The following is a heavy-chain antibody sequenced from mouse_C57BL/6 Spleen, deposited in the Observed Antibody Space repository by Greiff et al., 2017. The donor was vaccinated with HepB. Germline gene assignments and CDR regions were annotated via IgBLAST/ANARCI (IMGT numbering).Heavy chain of an antibody. CDR2: INPNNGGT. J-gene: IGHJ2*01. D-gene: IGHD1-1*01. CDR1: GYTFTDYN. V-gene: IGHV1-18*01. CDR3: ARLDYGSSYFDY. Sequence: VQLQQSGPELVKPGASVKIPCKASGYTFTDYNMDWVKQSHGKSLEWIGDINPNNGGTIYNQKFKGKATLTVDKSSSTAYMELRSLTSEDTAVYYCARLDYGSSYFDYWGQGTTLTVSS.